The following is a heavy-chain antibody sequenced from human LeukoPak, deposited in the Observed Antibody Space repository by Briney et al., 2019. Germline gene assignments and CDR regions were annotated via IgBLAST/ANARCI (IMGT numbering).Heavy chain of an antibody. CDR2: IWYDGSYK. Sequence: GGSLRLSCAASGFTFSHYGMHWVRQAPGKGLDWVAVIWYDGSYKYYADSVKGRFTISRDNSKNTLYLQMNSLRAEDTAIYFCAKVVQYTASTGTGLDYWGQGTLLTVSS. J-gene: IGHJ4*02. V-gene: IGHV3-33*06. D-gene: IGHD6-13*01. CDR1: GFTFSHYG. CDR3: AKVVQYTASTGTGLDY.